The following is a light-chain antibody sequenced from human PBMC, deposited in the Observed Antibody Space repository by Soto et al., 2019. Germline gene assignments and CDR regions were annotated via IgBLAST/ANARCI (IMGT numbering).Light chain of an antibody. V-gene: IGKV3-20*01. Sequence: EIVLTQSPANLTSSPGARATLSFRASQTVSSRFAWYQHKPGQPPRLLIYGASSRATGTPGRFSGSGSGTDFTLTISRLEPEDFAVYYCQEYGSSPQTFGHGAMVDI. CDR1: QTVSSR. CDR3: QEYGSSPQT. CDR2: GAS. J-gene: IGKJ1*01.